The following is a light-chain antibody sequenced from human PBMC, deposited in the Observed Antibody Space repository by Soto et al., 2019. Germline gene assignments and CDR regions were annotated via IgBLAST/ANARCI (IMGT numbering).Light chain of an antibody. CDR2: STS. CDR1: QGIGSN. Sequence: AIQMTQSPSSLSASVGDRVTLTCRASQGIGSNLGWYQQKPGKAPKLLIYSTSNLQTGVPSRFSGSGSGTDFTLTISGLQPADFATYYCLQDFNYPRTFGQGTKVEIK. V-gene: IGKV1-6*01. CDR3: LQDFNYPRT. J-gene: IGKJ1*01.